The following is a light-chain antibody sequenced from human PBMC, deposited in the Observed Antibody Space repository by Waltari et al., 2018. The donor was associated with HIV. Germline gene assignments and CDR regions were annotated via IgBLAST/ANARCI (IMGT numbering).Light chain of an antibody. V-gene: IGLV2-11*01. CDR1: SNDVGAYNY. J-gene: IGLJ3*02. Sequence: QSALTQPRSVSGSPGQSVTISCTGTSNDVGAYNYVSWYQQHPGNAPKRMIYDVSKRPSGVPDRFSGSKSGNTASLTISGLQAEDEADYHCCSYAGSYTWVFGGGTKLTVL. CDR2: DVS. CDR3: CSYAGSYTWV.